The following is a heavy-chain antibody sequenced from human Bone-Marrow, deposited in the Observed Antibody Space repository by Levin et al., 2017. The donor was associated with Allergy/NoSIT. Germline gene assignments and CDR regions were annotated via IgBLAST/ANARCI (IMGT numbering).Heavy chain of an antibody. Sequence: GGSLRLSCAASGFTFRSYAMNWVRQAPGKGLEWVSGISGSGSNVYYADSVKGRFTISRDNSENTLFLQMNSLRAEDTATYYCAKDAYCSGGGCYRPFDFWGQGTLVTVSS. CDR3: AKDAYCSGGGCYRPFDF. D-gene: IGHD2-15*01. V-gene: IGHV3-23*01. CDR2: ISGSGSNV. CDR1: GFTFRSYA. J-gene: IGHJ4*02.